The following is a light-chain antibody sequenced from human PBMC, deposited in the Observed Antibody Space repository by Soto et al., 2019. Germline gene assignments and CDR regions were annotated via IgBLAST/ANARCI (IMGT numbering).Light chain of an antibody. V-gene: IGKV4-1*01. CDR3: QQYYTTPLT. CDR2: WAS. CDR1: QSVLYTSDNKNY. Sequence: DIVMTQSPDSLAVSLGERATINCKSSQSVLYTSDNKNYLAWYQQMPGQPPKLLIYWASTRASGVPDRFSGSGSGTDFTLTISSLQAEDVAVYYCQQYYTTPLTFGGGTKVEIK. J-gene: IGKJ4*01.